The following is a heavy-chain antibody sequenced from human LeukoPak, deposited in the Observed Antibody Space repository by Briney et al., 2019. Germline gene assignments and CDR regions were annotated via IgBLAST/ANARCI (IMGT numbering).Heavy chain of an antibody. CDR3: ARLASSSWPLYYYYGMDV. V-gene: IGHV1-8*01. D-gene: IGHD6-13*01. CDR2: MNPNNGNT. Sequence: ASVKVSCKASGYTFTSYDINWVRQATGQGLEWMGWMNPNNGNTGYAQKFQGRVTMTRSTSISTAYMELSSLGSEDTAVYCCARLASSSWPLYYYYGMDVWGQGTTVTVSS. CDR1: GYTFTSYD. J-gene: IGHJ6*02.